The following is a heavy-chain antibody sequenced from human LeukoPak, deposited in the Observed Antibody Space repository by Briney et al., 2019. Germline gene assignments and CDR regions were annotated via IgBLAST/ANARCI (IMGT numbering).Heavy chain of an antibody. CDR1: GGXFSGYY. D-gene: IGHD3-16*01. CDR3: ARGQAIDPKATFGGEIDY. Sequence: PSETLSLTCAVYGGXFSGYYCSWIRQPPGKGLEWIGEINHSGSTNCNPSLKSRVTISVDTSKNQFSLKLSSVTAADTAVYYCARGQAIDPKATFGGEIDYWGQGTLVTVSS. J-gene: IGHJ4*02. V-gene: IGHV4-34*01. CDR2: INHSGST.